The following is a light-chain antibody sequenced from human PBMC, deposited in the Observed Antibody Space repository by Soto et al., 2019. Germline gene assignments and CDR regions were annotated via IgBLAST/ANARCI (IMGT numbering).Light chain of an antibody. CDR1: SSNIGSNI. CDR2: INN. Sequence: QSVLTQPPSASGTPGQRVTIPCSGSSSNIGSNIVSWYQQLPGTAPKLLIYINNQRPSGVPDRFSGSKSGTSASLAISGLQSGDEGDYYCAAWDDRLDGWVFGGGTKLTVL. V-gene: IGLV1-44*01. J-gene: IGLJ3*02. CDR3: AAWDDRLDGWV.